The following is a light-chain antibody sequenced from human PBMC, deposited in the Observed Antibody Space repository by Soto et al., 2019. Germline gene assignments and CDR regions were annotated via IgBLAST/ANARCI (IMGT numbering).Light chain of an antibody. Sequence: QSVLTQPPSASGSPGQSVTISCTGTSSDVGTYNFVSWFQQNPGKAPKLVIYEVNKRPSGVPDRFSGSKSGNTASLTVSGLQADDEADYYCSSYAGTNNFVLFGGGTQLTVL. V-gene: IGLV2-8*01. J-gene: IGLJ3*02. CDR2: EVN. CDR1: SSDVGTYNF. CDR3: SSYAGTNNFVL.